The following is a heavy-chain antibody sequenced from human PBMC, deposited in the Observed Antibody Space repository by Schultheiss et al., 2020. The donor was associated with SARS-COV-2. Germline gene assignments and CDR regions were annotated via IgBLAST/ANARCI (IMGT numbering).Heavy chain of an antibody. V-gene: IGHV4-39*07. J-gene: IGHJ6*02. CDR3: ARWGGVLMVYAILGVHYGMDV. D-gene: IGHD2-8*01. Sequence: SETLSLTCTVSGGSISSGGYYWSWIRQPPGKGLEWIGEINHSGSTNYNPSLKSRVTISVDTSKNQFSLKLSSVTAADTAVCYCARWGGVLMVYAILGVHYGMDVWGQGTTVTVSS. CDR1: GGSISSGGYY. CDR2: INHSGST.